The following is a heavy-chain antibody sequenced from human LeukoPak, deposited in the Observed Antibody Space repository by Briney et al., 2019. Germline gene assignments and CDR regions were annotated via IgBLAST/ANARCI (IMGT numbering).Heavy chain of an antibody. D-gene: IGHD5-18*01. CDR1: GGSFSGYY. Sequence: SETLSLTCAVYGGSFSGYYWSWIRQPPGKGLEWIGEINHSGSTNYNPSLKSRVTISVDTSKNQFSLKLSSVTAADTAVYYCARLAAMVTHWGQGTLVTVSS. V-gene: IGHV4-34*01. CDR3: ARLAAMVTH. CDR2: INHSGST. J-gene: IGHJ4*02.